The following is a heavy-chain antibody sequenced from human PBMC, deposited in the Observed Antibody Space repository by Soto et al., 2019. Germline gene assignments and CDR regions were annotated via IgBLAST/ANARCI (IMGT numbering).Heavy chain of an antibody. Sequence: QVHLVQSGAEVKKPGASVKVSCKASGYTFTSYGITWVRQAPGQGLEWMGWISAHNGNTDYAQKLQGRVIVTRDTSTSTPYMELRSLISDDSAVYYCARGRYGDYWGQGAPVTVSS. CDR2: ISAHNGNT. CDR1: GYTFTSYG. CDR3: ARGRYGDY. J-gene: IGHJ4*02. D-gene: IGHD1-1*01. V-gene: IGHV1-18*01.